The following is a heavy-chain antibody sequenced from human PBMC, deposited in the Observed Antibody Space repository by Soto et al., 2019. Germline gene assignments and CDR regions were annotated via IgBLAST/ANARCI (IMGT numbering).Heavy chain of an antibody. CDR3: ARRYGGNFDY. Sequence: QVQLQESGPGLVKPSETLSLTCTVSGGSISSYYWSWIRQPPGKGLEWIGYIYYSGSTNYNPSLKSRVTISVGTPMTQFSPKLSSVTAADTAVYYCARRYGGNFDYWGQGTLVTVSS. CDR1: GGSISSYY. J-gene: IGHJ4*02. V-gene: IGHV4-59*01. CDR2: IYYSGST. D-gene: IGHD3-16*01.